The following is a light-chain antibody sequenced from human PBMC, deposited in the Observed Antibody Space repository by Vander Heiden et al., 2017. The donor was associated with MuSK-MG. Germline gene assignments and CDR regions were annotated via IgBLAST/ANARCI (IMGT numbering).Light chain of an antibody. CDR2: QDS. CDR3: QAWDSSTGV. J-gene: IGLJ2*01. V-gene: IGLV3-1*01. CDR1: KLGDKY. Sequence: SYELTQPPSVSVSPGQTASITCSGDKLGDKYACWYQQKPGQSPVLVIYQDSKRPSGIPERFSGSNSGTTATLTISGTQAMDEADYYCQAWDSSTGVFGGGTKLTV.